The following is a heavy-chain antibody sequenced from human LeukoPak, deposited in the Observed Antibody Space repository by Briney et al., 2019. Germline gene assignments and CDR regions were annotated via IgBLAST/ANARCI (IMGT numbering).Heavy chain of an antibody. CDR3: ASRSSVAASGPG. J-gene: IGHJ4*02. Sequence: GGSLRLSCAASGFTFSSYWMSWVRQAPGKGLEWVANINQDGSEKYYVDSVKGRFTISRDNAKNSLYLQMSSLRAEDTALYYCASRSSVAASGPGWDQGTLVTVSS. CDR1: GFTFSSYW. V-gene: IGHV3-7*01. CDR2: INQDGSEK. D-gene: IGHD2-15*01.